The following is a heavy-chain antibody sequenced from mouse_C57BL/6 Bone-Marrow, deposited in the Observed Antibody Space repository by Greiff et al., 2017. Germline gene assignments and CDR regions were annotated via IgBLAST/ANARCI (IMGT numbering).Heavy chain of an antibody. D-gene: IGHD1-1*01. CDR1: GFNFKDYY. J-gene: IGHJ2*01. CDR3: TRSLIYYGTNY. V-gene: IGHV14-2*01. Sequence: VQLQQSGAELVKPGASVKLSCTASGFNFKDYYIHWVKQRTEQGLEWIGRIDPEDGETKYAPKFQDKATITADKSSNTAYLQLSSLTSEDTAVYYCTRSLIYYGTNYWGQGTTLTVSS. CDR2: IDPEDGET.